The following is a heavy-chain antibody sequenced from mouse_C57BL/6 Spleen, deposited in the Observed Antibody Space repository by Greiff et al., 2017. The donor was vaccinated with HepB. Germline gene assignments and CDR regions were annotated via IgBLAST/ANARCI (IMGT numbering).Heavy chain of an antibody. CDR1: GYTFTDYN. CDR2: INPNNGGT. D-gene: IGHD1-1*01. Sequence: EVQLQQSGPELVKPGASVKMSCKASGYTFTDYNMHWVKQSHGKSLEWIGYINPNNGGTSYNQKFKGKATLTVNKSSSTAYMELRSLTSEDSAVYYFARFYYCSSYAMDDWGQGTSVTVSS. V-gene: IGHV1-22*01. CDR3: ARFYYCSSYAMDD. J-gene: IGHJ4*01.